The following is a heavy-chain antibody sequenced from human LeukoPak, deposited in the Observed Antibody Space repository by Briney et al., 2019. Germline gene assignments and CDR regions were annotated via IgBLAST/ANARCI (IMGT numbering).Heavy chain of an antibody. V-gene: IGHV3-33*08. D-gene: IGHD1-26*01. CDR1: GITLSNYG. CDR3: ARDRELLYFDY. J-gene: IGHJ4*02. Sequence: GGSLRLSCAVSGITLSNYGMHWVRQAPGKGLEWVAVIWYDGSNKYYADSVKGRFTISRDNSKNTLYLQMNSLRAEDTAVYYCARDRELLYFDYWGQGTLVTVSS. CDR2: IWYDGSNK.